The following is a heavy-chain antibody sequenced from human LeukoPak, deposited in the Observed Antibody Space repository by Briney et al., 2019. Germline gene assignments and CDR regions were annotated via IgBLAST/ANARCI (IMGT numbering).Heavy chain of an antibody. D-gene: IGHD6-13*01. V-gene: IGHV4-4*07. CDR2: IYASGNT. CDR1: GGSISSYY. J-gene: IGHJ4*02. Sequence: NSSETLSLTCTVSGGSISSYYWSWIRQPAGKGLEWIGRIYASGNTNYNPSLKGRLTMTVDTSKNQFSLNLSSVTAADTAVYYCARGRGSSWYYFDSWGQGTLVTVSS. CDR3: ARGRGSSWYYFDS.